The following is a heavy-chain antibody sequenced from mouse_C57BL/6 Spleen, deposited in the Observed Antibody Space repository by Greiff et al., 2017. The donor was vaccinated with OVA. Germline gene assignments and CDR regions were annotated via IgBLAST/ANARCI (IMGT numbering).Heavy chain of an antibody. V-gene: IGHV1-55*01. Sequence: VQLQQPGAELVKPGASVKMSCKASGYTFTSYWITWVKQRPGQGLEWIGDIYPGSGSTNYNEKFKSKATLTVDTSSSTAYMQLSSLTSEDSAVYYCARGGDYYGSSYGYAMDYWGQGTSVTVSS. CDR2: IYPGSGST. CDR3: ARGGDYYGSSYGYAMDY. D-gene: IGHD1-1*01. CDR1: GYTFTSYW. J-gene: IGHJ4*01.